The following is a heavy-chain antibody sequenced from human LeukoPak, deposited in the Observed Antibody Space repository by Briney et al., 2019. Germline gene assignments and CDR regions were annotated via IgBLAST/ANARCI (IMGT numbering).Heavy chain of an antibody. Sequence: QPGGSLRLSCATSGFTFSSYVMSWVRQAPGKGLEWVSSISASDVSTYYADSVKGRFTISRDNAKNSLYLQMNSLRAEDTAVYYCARSSLGDYWGQGTLVTVSS. J-gene: IGHJ4*02. CDR1: GFTFSSYV. D-gene: IGHD5-18*01. CDR2: ISASDVST. V-gene: IGHV3-23*01. CDR3: ARSSLGDY.